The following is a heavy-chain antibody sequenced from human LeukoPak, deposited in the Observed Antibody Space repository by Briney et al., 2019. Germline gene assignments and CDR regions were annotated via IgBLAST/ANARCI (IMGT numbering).Heavy chain of an antibody. D-gene: IGHD4-23*01. V-gene: IGHV4-59*08. CDR3: ASFSDYGGNFFDY. CDR2: IYHNGRT. Sequence: SETLSLTCNVSGGSMRSFNWTWIRQPPGKGLEWIGYIYHNGRTNYNPSLKSRVTISVDTSENQFSLKLSSVTAADTAVYYCASFSDYGGNFFDYWGQGTLVTVSS. CDR1: GGSMRSFN. J-gene: IGHJ4*02.